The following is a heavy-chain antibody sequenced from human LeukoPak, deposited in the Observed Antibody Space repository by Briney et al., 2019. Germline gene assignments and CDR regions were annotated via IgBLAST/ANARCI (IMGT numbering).Heavy chain of an antibody. CDR2: INHSGGT. D-gene: IGHD3-10*01. Sequence: SETLSLTCAVYGGSFSGYDWSWIRQPPGKGLEWIGEINHSGGTNYNPSLKSRVTISVDTYKNQFSLKLSSVTAADTAVYYCARSVHYYGSGSYDYWGQGTLVTVSS. V-gene: IGHV4-34*01. CDR3: ARSVHYYGSGSYDY. J-gene: IGHJ4*02. CDR1: GGSFSGYD.